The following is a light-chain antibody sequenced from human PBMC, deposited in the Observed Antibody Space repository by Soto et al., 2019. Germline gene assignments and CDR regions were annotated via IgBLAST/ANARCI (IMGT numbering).Light chain of an antibody. CDR2: EVS. J-gene: IGLJ1*01. V-gene: IGLV2-14*01. CDR1: SSDVGGYNY. Sequence: SALTQPASVSGSPGQSITISCTGTSSDVGGYNYVSWYQQHPGKAPKLMIYEVSNRPSGVSNRFSGSKSGNTASLTISGLQAEDEADYYCSSNTSSSTYVFGTGTKLTVL. CDR3: SSNTSSSTYV.